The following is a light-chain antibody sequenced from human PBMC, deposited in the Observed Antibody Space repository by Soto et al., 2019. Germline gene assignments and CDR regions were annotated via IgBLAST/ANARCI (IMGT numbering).Light chain of an antibody. CDR2: GAS. CDR1: QSVSSNY. CDR3: QQYGSSSRT. Sequence: ELMITQSPPTLSVSPGETATLSCSASQSVSSNYLAWSQQKHGQAPSVLLYGASCRATGIPDRFSGSGSGTDLTITISRLEPEDVVVYYCQQYGSSSRTFGQGTKVDIK. J-gene: IGKJ1*01. V-gene: IGKV3-20*01.